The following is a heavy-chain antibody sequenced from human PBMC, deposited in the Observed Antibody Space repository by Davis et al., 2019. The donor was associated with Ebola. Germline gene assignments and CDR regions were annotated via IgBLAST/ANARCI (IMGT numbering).Heavy chain of an antibody. D-gene: IGHD6-13*01. V-gene: IGHV1-46*01. CDR2: INPSGGST. J-gene: IGHJ4*02. Sequence: ASVKVSCKASGYTFTGYYMHWVRQAPGQGLEWMGIINPSGGSTSYAQKFQGRVTMTRDTSTSTVYMELSSLRSEDTAVYYCARSLQLAAAGTYVVDYWGQGTLVTVSS. CDR3: ARSLQLAAAGTYVVDY. CDR1: GYTFTGYY.